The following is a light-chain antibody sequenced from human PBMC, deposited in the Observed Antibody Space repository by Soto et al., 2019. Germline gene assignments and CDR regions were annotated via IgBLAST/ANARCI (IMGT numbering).Light chain of an antibody. V-gene: IGLV2-8*01. CDR1: SSDVGGYIY. J-gene: IGLJ1*01. Sequence: QSVLTQPPSASGSPGQSVTISCTGTSSDVGGYIYDSWYQQHPGKAPKLIIYEVSRRPSGVPERFSGSKSGNTASLTVSGLQAEDEAHYYCSSYAGSNNFVFGTGTKLTVL. CDR3: SSYAGSNNFV. CDR2: EVS.